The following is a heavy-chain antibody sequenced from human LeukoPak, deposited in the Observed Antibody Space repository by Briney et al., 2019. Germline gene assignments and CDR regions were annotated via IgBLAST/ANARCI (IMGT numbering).Heavy chain of an antibody. J-gene: IGHJ6*03. V-gene: IGHV4-61*02. CDR3: ARDKYCSSTSCYHYYYYMDV. Sequence: PSETLSLTCTVSGGSISSGSYYWSWIRQPAGKGLEWIGRIYTSGSTNYNPSLKSRVTISVDTSKNQFSLKLSSVTAADTAVYYCARDKYCSSTSCYHYYYYMDVWGKGTTVTVSS. CDR1: GGSISSGSYY. D-gene: IGHD2-2*01. CDR2: IYTSGST.